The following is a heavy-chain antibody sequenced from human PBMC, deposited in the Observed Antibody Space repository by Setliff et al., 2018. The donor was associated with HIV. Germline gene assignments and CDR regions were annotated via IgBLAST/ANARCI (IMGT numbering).Heavy chain of an antibody. CDR1: GFIFGDYA. D-gene: IGHD5-12*01. CDR3: AKGFSGYKDGFDF. V-gene: IGHV3-49*04. CDR2: IRSKAYGGTT. Sequence: GGSLRLSCTGSGFIFGDYATSWVRQAPGKGLEWVGIIRSKAYGGTTEYAASVKGRFTISRDDSKSIAFLQMNSLKTEDTAVYYCAKGFSGYKDGFDFSGQGTMVTVSS. J-gene: IGHJ3*01.